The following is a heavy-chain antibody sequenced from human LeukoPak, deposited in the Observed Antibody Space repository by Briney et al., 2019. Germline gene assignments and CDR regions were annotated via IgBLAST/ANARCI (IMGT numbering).Heavy chain of an antibody. Sequence: ASVKVSCKASGYTFTGYYMHWVRQAPGQGLEWMGWINPNSGGTNYAQKFQGRVTMTRDTSISTAYMELSRLRSDDTAVYYCAKDSGTGRVVATIGSDYWGQGTLVTVSS. CDR1: GYTFTGYY. CDR2: INPNSGGT. V-gene: IGHV1-2*02. CDR3: AKDSGTGRVVATIGSDY. J-gene: IGHJ4*02. D-gene: IGHD5-12*01.